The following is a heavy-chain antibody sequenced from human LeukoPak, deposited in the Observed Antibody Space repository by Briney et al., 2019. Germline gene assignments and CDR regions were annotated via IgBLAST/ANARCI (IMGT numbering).Heavy chain of an antibody. D-gene: IGHD3-22*01. J-gene: IGHJ4*02. V-gene: IGHV4-39*01. CDR3: ARHNSPYYYDSSGTNQFDY. CDR1: GGSISSYY. Sequence: SETLSLTCTVSGGSISSYYWGWIRQPPGKGLEWIGSIYYSGSTYYNPSLKSRVTISVDTSKNQFSLKLSSVTAADTAVYYCARHNSPYYYDSSGTNQFDYWGQGTLVTVSS. CDR2: IYYSGST.